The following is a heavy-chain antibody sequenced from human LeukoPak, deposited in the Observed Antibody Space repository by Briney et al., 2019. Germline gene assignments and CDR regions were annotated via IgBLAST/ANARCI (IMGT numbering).Heavy chain of an antibody. CDR2: IYNSGTT. CDR3: ARGLYYYDSSGYIPDAFDI. J-gene: IGHJ3*02. Sequence: SQTLSLTCTVSGGSISSGGYYWTWIRQYPGKGLEWIGYIYNSGTTYYNPSLQSRVTISGDTSKNQFSLKLSSVTAADTAVYYCARGLYYYDSSGYIPDAFDIWGQGTMVTVSS. CDR1: GGSISSGGYY. D-gene: IGHD3-22*01. V-gene: IGHV4-31*03.